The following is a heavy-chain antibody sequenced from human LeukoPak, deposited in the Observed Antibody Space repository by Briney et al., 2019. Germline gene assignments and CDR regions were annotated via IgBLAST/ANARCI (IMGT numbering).Heavy chain of an antibody. CDR2: IHHTGEI. Sequence: SETLSLTCGVSGGSISSSNWWSWVRQPPGKGLEWIGEIHHTGEINYNPSLKSRDTISLDKSKNQFSLKLTSVTAADTAIYYCARGKQQLVPPFEYWGQGALVTVSS. D-gene: IGHD6-13*01. CDR1: GGSISSSNW. J-gene: IGHJ4*02. CDR3: ARGKQQLVPPFEY. V-gene: IGHV4-4*02.